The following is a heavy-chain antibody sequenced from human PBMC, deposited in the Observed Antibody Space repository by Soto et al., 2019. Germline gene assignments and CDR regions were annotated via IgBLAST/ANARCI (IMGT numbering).Heavy chain of an antibody. V-gene: IGHV5-51*01. CDR1: GYRFTDYW. J-gene: IGHJ4*02. Sequence: WEPRKISCEASGYRFTDYWIAWSRQMRGKGLEVMWNVYPGDYDIRYRPSFQGQVTISIDRSSPTAYLQWGSLKASGTAVYDCARHARTSVTYHNFNAGVNGFDFGGQGTRVTVVS. CDR3: ARHARTSVTYHNFNAGVNGFDF. D-gene: IGHD4-17*01. CDR2: VYPGDYDI.